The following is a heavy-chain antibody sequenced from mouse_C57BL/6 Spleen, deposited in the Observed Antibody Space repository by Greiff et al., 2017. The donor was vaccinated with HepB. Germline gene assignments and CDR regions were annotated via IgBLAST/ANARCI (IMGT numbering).Heavy chain of an antibody. D-gene: IGHD2-5*01. CDR3: ARSYYSNYDYFDY. J-gene: IGHJ2*01. Sequence: QVQLQQSGAELAKPGASVKLSCKASGYTFTSYWMHWVKQRPGQGLEWIGYINPSSGYTKYNQKFKDKATLTADKSSSTAYMQLSSLTYEDSAVYYCARSYYSNYDYFDYWGQGTTLTVSS. V-gene: IGHV1-7*01. CDR1: GYTFTSYW. CDR2: INPSSGYT.